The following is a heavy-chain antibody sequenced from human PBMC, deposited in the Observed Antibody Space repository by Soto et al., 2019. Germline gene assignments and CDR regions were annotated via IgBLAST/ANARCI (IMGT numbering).Heavy chain of an antibody. CDR2: ISGSGGST. V-gene: IGHV3-23*01. D-gene: IGHD1-26*01. CDR1: AFTFSSYA. CDR3: AKEYTSTSRGFFDN. Sequence: GGSLRLSCAASAFTFSSYAMSWVRQAPGKGLEWVSSISGSGGSTYYADSVKGRFTISRDNSKNTVYLQMNSLRADDTAVYYCAKEYTSTSRGFFDNWGQGALVTVSS. J-gene: IGHJ4*02.